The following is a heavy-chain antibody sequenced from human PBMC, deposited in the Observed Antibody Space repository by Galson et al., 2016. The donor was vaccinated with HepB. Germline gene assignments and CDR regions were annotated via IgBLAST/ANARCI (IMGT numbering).Heavy chain of an antibody. J-gene: IGHJ4*02. V-gene: IGHV5-10-1*01. CDR1: GYTFTTYW. D-gene: IGHD2-8*01. Sequence: QSGAEVKKPGESLRISCKGSGYTFTTYWISWVRQMPGKGLEWMGRIDPSDSYTNQSPSFQGHVTISVDKSISTAYLQWRSLKASDSAMYYCARHGRRWASSDHWGQGTLVTVSS. CDR3: ARHGRRWASSDH. CDR2: IDPSDSYT.